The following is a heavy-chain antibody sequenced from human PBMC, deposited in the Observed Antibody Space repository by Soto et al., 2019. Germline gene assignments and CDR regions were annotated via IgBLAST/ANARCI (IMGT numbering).Heavy chain of an antibody. D-gene: IGHD2-2*01. CDR3: ARGGRVVPAAMGMDV. CDR1: GFTFSDHY. J-gene: IGHJ6*02. CDR2: TRNKANSYTT. Sequence: GPLRLSCAASGFTFSDHYMDWVRQAPGKGLEWVGRTRNKANSYTTEYAASVKGRFTISRDDSKNSLYLQMNSLKTEDTAVYYCARGGRVVPAAMGMDVWGQGTTVTVSS. V-gene: IGHV3-72*01.